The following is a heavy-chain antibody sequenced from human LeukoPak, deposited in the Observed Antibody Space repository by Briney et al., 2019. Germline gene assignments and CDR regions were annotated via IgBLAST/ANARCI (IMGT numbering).Heavy chain of an antibody. CDR2: INPNSGGT. J-gene: IGHJ3*02. V-gene: IGHV1-2*04. D-gene: IGHD3-22*01. CDR1: GYTLTELS. CDR3: AREYYYYDSSGYPLPAFDI. Sequence: ASVKVSCKVSGYTLTELSMHWVRQAPGQGLEWMGWINPNSGGTNYAQKFQGWVTMTRDTSISTAYMELSRLRSDDTAVYYCAREYYYYDSSGYPLPAFDIWGQGTMVTVSS.